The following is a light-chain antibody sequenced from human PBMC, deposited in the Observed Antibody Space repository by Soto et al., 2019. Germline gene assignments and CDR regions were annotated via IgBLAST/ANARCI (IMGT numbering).Light chain of an antibody. Sequence: DIQMTQSPSSLSASVGDRVTITCRAIQGISNYLAWFQQKPGKVPKLLIYAASTLQSGVPSRLSGSGSGTDFTLTISSLQPEDVATYYCQKYNSAPWTFGQGTKVEIK. CDR1: QGISNY. CDR3: QKYNSAPWT. CDR2: AAS. V-gene: IGKV1-27*01. J-gene: IGKJ1*01.